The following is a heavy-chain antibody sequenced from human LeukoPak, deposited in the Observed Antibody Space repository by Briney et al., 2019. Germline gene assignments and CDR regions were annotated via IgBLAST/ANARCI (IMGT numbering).Heavy chain of an antibody. V-gene: IGHV1-69*05. Sequence: SVKVSCKASGGTSRSYAINWVRQGPGQGLEWMGRIIPIFATPNYAQKFQGRVTITTDESTSTAYMELSSLRSEDTAVYYCARSDSSGYTPHYYFDDWGQGTLVSVSS. J-gene: IGHJ4*02. CDR2: IIPIFATP. CDR1: GGTSRSYA. CDR3: ARSDSSGYTPHYYFDD. D-gene: IGHD3-22*01.